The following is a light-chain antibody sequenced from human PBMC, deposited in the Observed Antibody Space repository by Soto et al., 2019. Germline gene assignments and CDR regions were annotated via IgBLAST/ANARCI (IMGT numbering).Light chain of an antibody. CDR1: SSDVGGYNY. Sequence: QSVLTQPASVSGSPGQSITVSCTGTSSDVGGYNYVSWYQQRPGKAPKLIIYDVSVRPSGVSDRFSASKSGNTASLTISGLQAEDEADYYCSSYTVRGTIVFGGGTKVTVL. J-gene: IGLJ1*01. CDR3: SSYTVRGTIV. V-gene: IGLV2-14*03. CDR2: DVS.